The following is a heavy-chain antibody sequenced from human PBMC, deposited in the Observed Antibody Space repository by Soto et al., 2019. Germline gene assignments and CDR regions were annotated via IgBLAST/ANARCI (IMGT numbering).Heavy chain of an antibody. CDR2: IIPILGIA. CDR1: GGTFSSYA. J-gene: IGHJ6*02. V-gene: IGHV1-69*10. CDR3: ARGRRGGANNVLIWFGESRIHYYYYFGMDV. D-gene: IGHD3-10*01. Sequence: ASVKVSCKASGGTFSSYAISWVRQAPGQGLEWLGGIIPILGIANYAQKFQGRVPITADKSTGTAYMELSRLRSEDTAVYYCARGRRGGANNVLIWFGESRIHYYYYFGMDVWGQGTTVTVPS.